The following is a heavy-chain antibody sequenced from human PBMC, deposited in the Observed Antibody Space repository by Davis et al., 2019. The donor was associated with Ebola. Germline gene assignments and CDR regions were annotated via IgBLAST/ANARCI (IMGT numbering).Heavy chain of an antibody. CDR1: GGSISSYY. D-gene: IGHD3-3*01. CDR2: IYYSGST. Sequence: PSETLSLTCTVSGGSISSYYWSWIRQPPGKGLEWIGYIYYSGSTNYNPSLKSRVTISVDTSKNQFSLKLSSVTAADTAVYYCASTDFWSGYYTGRMDVWGKGTTVTVSS. J-gene: IGHJ6*03. V-gene: IGHV4-59*01. CDR3: ASTDFWSGYYTGRMDV.